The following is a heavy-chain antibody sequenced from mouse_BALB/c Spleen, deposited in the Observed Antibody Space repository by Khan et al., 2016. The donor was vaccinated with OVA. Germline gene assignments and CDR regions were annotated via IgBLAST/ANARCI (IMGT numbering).Heavy chain of an antibody. Sequence: QVQLKQSGAELAKPGASVKMSCKASGYSFVTYWIHWVKQRPGQGLEWIGYINPSTGYTEYNHKFKEKATLTADKSSSTAYMQLSSLTSEDSAVYLCTRMGKSYCSAVGYWGQGTTLGVSS. V-gene: IGHV1-7*01. D-gene: IGHD2-12*01. J-gene: IGHJ2*01. CDR2: INPSTGYT. CDR3: TRMGKSYCSAVGY. CDR1: GYSFVTYW.